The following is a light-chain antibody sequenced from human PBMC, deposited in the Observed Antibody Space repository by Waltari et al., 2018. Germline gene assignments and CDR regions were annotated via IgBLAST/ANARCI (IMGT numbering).Light chain of an antibody. J-gene: IGLJ3*02. V-gene: IGLV2-11*01. CDR1: SSNVCTYNY. CDR3: CSYAGTYRWV. CDR2: DVF. Sequence: QSALTQPRSVSGSPGQSVTISCTGTSSNVCTYNYVSWYHQLPGKAPKLMTADVFKRPSGVPDRFSGSKSGYTASLTISGLQAEDEADYSCCSYAGTYRWVFGGGTKVTVL.